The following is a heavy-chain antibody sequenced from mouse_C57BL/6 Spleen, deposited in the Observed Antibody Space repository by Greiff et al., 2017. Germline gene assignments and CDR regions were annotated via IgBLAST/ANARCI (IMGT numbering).Heavy chain of an antibody. CDR2: INPYNGDT. CDR1: GYSFTGYF. D-gene: IGHD1-1*01. J-gene: IGHJ4*01. Sequence: EVQVVESGPELVKPGDSVKISCKASGYSFTGYFMNWVMQSHGKSLEWIGRINPYNGDTFYNQKFKGKATLTVDKSSSTAHMELRSLTSEDSAVYYCARDSYGSSYYAMDYWGQGTSVTVSS. V-gene: IGHV1-20*01. CDR3: ARDSYGSSYYAMDY.